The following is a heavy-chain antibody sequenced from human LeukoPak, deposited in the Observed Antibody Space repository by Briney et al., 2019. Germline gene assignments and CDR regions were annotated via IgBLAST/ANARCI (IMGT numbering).Heavy chain of an antibody. D-gene: IGHD3-10*01. V-gene: IGHV3-11*01. CDR1: GFTVSSNY. CDR3: AAYYGSGSVNYYRGMDI. J-gene: IGHJ6*02. Sequence: GGSLRLSCAASGFTVSSNYMSWIRQAPGKGLEWISYISDSAINTHYADSVKGRFTISRDNAKKLLVLEMKSLRSEDTAVYYCAAYYGSGSVNYYRGMDIWGQGTTVTVSS. CDR2: ISDSAINT.